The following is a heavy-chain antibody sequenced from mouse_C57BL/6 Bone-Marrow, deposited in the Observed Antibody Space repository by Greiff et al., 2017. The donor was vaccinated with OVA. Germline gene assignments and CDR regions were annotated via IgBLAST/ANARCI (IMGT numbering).Heavy chain of an antibody. CDR1: GYTFTSYW. CDR2: IDPSDSYT. Sequence: QVQLQQPGAELVMPGASVKLSCKASGYTFTSYWMHWVKQRPGQGLEWIGEIDPSDSYTNYNQKFKGKSTLTVDKSSSTAYMQLSSLTSEDSAVYYSAKSYYSNWLDYWGQGTTLTVSS. V-gene: IGHV1-69*01. D-gene: IGHD2-5*01. CDR3: AKSYYSNWLDY. J-gene: IGHJ2*01.